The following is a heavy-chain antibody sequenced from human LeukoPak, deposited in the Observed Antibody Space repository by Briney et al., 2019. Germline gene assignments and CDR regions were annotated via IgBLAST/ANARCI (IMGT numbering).Heavy chain of an antibody. V-gene: IGHV4-34*01. D-gene: IGHD4-11*01. CDR2: INHSGST. J-gene: IGHJ4*02. CDR3: ARGHRTLTVTRRVRATPNPFDY. Sequence: NPSETLSLTCAVYGGSFSGYYWSWIRQPPRKGLEWIGEINHSGSTNYNPSLKSRVTISVDTSKNQFSLKLSSVTAADTAVYYCARGHRTLTVTRRVRATPNPFDYWGQGTLVTVSS. CDR1: GGSFSGYY.